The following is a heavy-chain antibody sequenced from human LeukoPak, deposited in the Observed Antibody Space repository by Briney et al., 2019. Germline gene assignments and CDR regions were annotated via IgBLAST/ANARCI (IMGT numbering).Heavy chain of an antibody. D-gene: IGHD3-3*01. V-gene: IGHV3-7*04. J-gene: IGHJ3*01. CDR2: IKQDGSEK. CDR1: GFTSSNYW. Sequence: GGSLRLSCAASGFTSSNYWMHWVRQAPGKGREWVAHIKQDGSEKNYVDSVEGRFTISRDNAKNLVYLQMNSLRAEDTAVYYCARVWSGFDVWGQGTMVTVSS. CDR3: ARVWSGFDV.